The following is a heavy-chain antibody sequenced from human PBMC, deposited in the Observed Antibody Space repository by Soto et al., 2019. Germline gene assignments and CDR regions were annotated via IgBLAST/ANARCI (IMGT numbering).Heavy chain of an antibody. CDR2: ISSSSSYI. CDR3: ASYGDYAEYYFDY. Sequence: GGSLRLSCAASGFTFSSYSMNWVRQAPGKGLEWVSSISSSSSYIYYADSVKGRFTISRDNAKNSLYLQMNSLRAEDTAVYYCASYGDYAEYYFDYWGQGTLVTVSS. J-gene: IGHJ4*02. V-gene: IGHV3-21*01. D-gene: IGHD4-17*01. CDR1: GFTFSSYS.